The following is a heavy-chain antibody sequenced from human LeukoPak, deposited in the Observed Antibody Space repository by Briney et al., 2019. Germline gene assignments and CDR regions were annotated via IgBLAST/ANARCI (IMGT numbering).Heavy chain of an antibody. CDR1: GFTFSSYL. CDR2: IKQDGSEK. J-gene: IGHJ4*02. D-gene: IGHD3-10*02. CDR3: AREMLGVPFDY. Sequence: GGSLRLSCAASGFTFSSYLMSWVRQAPGKGLEWVANIKQDGSEKYYVDSVKGRFTISRDNAKNSLYLQMNSLRAEDTAVYYCAREMLGVPFDYWGQGTLVTVSS. V-gene: IGHV3-7*01.